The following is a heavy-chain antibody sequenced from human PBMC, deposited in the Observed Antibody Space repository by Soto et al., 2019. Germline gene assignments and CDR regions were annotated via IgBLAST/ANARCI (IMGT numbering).Heavy chain of an antibody. D-gene: IGHD3-10*01. Sequence: QVQLVQSGAELKKPGASVKVSCKASGYTFSNYDMNWVRQATGQGPEWIGWVNPNNGDTGYEQKFQGRVTLTTDISTTTAYLELTSLRSEDTAIYYCAKVSRKGSAIDFDYWGQGTLIPVSS. J-gene: IGHJ4*02. CDR2: VNPNNGDT. CDR1: GYTFSNYD. V-gene: IGHV1-8*01. CDR3: AKVSRKGSAIDFDY.